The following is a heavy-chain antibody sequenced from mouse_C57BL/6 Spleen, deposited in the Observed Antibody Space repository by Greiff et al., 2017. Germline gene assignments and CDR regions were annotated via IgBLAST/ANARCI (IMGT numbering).Heavy chain of an antibody. J-gene: IGHJ2*01. CDR2: IYPGDGDT. Sequence: QVQLKQSGAELVKPGASVKISCKASGYAFSSYWMNWVKQRPGKGLEWIGQIYPGDGDTNYNGKFKGKDTLTADKSSSTAYMQLSSLTSEDSAVYFGAKGSITTVVEGYWGQGTTLTVAS. V-gene: IGHV1-80*01. D-gene: IGHD1-1*01. CDR3: AKGSITTVVEGY. CDR1: GYAFSSYW.